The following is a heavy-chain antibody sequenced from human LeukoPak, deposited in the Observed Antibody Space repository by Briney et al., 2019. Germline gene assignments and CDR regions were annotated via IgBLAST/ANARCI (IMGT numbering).Heavy chain of an antibody. CDR3: ARVYYSSSYDYWYFDL. J-gene: IGHJ2*01. Sequence: SETLSLTCTVSGGSISSYYWSWIRQPAGKGLEWIGRIYTSGSTNYNPSLKSRVTMSVDTSKNQFSLKLSSVTATDTAVYYCARVYYSSSYDYWYFDLWGRGTLVTVSS. V-gene: IGHV4-4*07. D-gene: IGHD6-13*01. CDR1: GGSISSYY. CDR2: IYTSGST.